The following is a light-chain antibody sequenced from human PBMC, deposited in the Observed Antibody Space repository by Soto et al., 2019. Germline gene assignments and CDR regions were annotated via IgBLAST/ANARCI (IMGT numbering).Light chain of an antibody. Sequence: QSALTQPASVSGAPGQPITISCTGSSSDVGGYNTVSWYQQVPGKAPKLIIYELSNRPSGVPNRFSGSKSGTTASLTISGLRAEDEADYYCYAYTFSTTGLFGTGTKLTVL. CDR1: SSDVGGYNT. V-gene: IGLV2-14*01. CDR3: YAYTFSTTGL. CDR2: ELS. J-gene: IGLJ1*01.